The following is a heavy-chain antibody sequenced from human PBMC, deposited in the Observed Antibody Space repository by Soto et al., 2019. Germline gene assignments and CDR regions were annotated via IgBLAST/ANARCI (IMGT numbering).Heavy chain of an antibody. J-gene: IGHJ5*02. CDR3: ASGRRQLVPLNWFDL. CDR2: INHSGST. Sequence: PSETLSLTCAVYGGSFSGYYWSWIRQPPGKGLEWIGEINHSGSTNYNPSLKSRVTISVDTSKNQFSLKLSSVTAADTAVYYRASGRRQLVPLNWFDLWGQGTRVTVAS. D-gene: IGHD6-6*01. V-gene: IGHV4-34*01. CDR1: GGSFSGYY.